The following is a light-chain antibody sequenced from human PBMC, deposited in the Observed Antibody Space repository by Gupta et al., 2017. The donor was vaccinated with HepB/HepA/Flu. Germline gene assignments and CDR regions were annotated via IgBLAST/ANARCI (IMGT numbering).Light chain of an antibody. CDR1: QSISSW. Sequence: DIHMTQSPSTLSASVGDRVTITCRASQSISSWLAWYQQKPGKAPKLLIYKVSNLHSGVPSRFSGSGSGTEFTLTISRLQPDDFATYYCQHDDSYSTFGQGTKVEIK. V-gene: IGKV1-5*03. J-gene: IGKJ1*01. CDR2: KVS. CDR3: QHDDSYST.